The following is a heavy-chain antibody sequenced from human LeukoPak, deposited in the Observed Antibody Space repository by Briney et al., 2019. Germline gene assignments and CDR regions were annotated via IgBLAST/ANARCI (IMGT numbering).Heavy chain of an antibody. Sequence: SETLSLTCTVSGGSISSGDYYWSWIRQPPGKGLEWIGYIYYSGSTYYNPSLKSRVTISVDTSKNQFSLKLSSVTAADTAVYYCARARGSGSYLAFDIWGQGTMVTVSS. D-gene: IGHD3-10*01. CDR1: GGSISSGDYY. CDR3: ARARGSGSYLAFDI. CDR2: IYYSGST. V-gene: IGHV4-30-4*01. J-gene: IGHJ3*02.